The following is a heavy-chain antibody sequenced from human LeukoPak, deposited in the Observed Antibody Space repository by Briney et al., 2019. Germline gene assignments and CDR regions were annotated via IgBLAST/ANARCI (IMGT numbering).Heavy chain of an antibody. V-gene: IGHV4-59*01. CDR3: ARDRRSGGFAVAGFQASDI. CDR2: IYYNGST. D-gene: IGHD6-19*01. Sequence: SGTLSLTCPVSGGSISSYYWSWIRQPPGKGLEWIGYIYYNGSTNYNPSLKSRVTVSLDTSKNQFSLKLSSVTAADTALYYCARDRRSGGFAVAGFQASDIWGQGTMVTVSS. J-gene: IGHJ3*02. CDR1: GGSISSYY.